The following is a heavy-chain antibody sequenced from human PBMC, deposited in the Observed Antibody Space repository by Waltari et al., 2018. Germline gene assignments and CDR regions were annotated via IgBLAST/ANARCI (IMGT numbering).Heavy chain of an antibody. CDR2: IYHSGST. D-gene: IGHD4-4*01. Sequence: QVQLQESGPGLVKPSETLSLTCAVSGYSISSGYYWDWIRQSPGKGLEWIGSIYHSGSTYYNPSLKSRVTISVDTSKNQFSLKLSSVTAADTAVYYCARRDYSNHLDYWGQGTLVIVSS. V-gene: IGHV4-38-2*01. J-gene: IGHJ4*02. CDR3: ARRDYSNHLDY. CDR1: GYSISSGYY.